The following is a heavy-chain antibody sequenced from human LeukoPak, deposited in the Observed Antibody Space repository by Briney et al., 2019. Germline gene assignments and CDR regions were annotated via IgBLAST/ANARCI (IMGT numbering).Heavy chain of an antibody. Sequence: SETLSLTCTVSGGSISSYYWSWIRQPPGKGLEWIGYIYYSGSTNYDPSLESRVTISVDTSKNQFSLKLSSVTAADTAVYYCARVTGYMIEDYFDYWGQGTLVTVSS. CDR1: GGSISSYY. J-gene: IGHJ4*02. V-gene: IGHV4-59*01. D-gene: IGHD3-22*01. CDR2: IYYSGST. CDR3: ARVTGYMIEDYFDY.